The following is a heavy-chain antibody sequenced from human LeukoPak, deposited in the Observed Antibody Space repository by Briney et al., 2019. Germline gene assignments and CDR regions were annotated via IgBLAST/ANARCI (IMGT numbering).Heavy chain of an antibody. CDR2: INNEGTTI. CDR1: GFTFSNYS. V-gene: IGHV3-74*01. J-gene: IGHJ1*01. D-gene: IGHD3-10*01. CDR3: ARVSGLGMNEYYQH. Sequence: GGSLRLSCAASGFTFSNYSMNWVRQAPGKGLVWVSRINNEGTTISYADSVKGRFTISRDNAKNTLYLQMNSLRAEDTAVYYCARVSGLGMNEYYQHWGQGTLVTVAS.